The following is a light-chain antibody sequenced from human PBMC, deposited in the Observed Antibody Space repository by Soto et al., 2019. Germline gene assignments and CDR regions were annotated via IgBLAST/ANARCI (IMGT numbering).Light chain of an antibody. CDR1: NIGSKS. J-gene: IGLJ2*01. V-gene: IGLV3-21*04. Sequence: SYELAQPPSVSVAPGKTDSITCGGNNIGSKSVLWYQLKAGQAPVLLIYYDRYRPSGIPERFSGSNSGNTATLTISRVEAGDEADYYCQVWDTTSDQGVFGGGTKLTVL. CDR2: YDR. CDR3: QVWDTTSDQGV.